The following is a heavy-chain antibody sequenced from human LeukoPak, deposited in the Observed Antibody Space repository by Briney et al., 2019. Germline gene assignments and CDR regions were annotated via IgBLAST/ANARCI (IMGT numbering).Heavy chain of an antibody. CDR2: IYYSGST. D-gene: IGHD3-3*01. CDR1: GGSFSGYY. J-gene: IGHJ6*02. Sequence: SETLSLTCAVYGGSFSGYYWSWIRQPPGKGLEWIGYIYYSGSTNYNPSLKSRVTISVDTSKNHFSLKLTSVTAADTAVYYCARSLSPAVGGKYYYFYGMDVWGQRTTVTVSS. CDR3: ARSLSPAVGGKYYYFYGMDV. V-gene: IGHV4-59*01.